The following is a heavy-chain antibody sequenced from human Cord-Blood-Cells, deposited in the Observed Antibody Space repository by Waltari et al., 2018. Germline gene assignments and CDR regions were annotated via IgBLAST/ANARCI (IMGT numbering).Heavy chain of an antibody. Sequence: QVQLQESGPGLVKPSETLSLTCTVSGGSISSHYWSWIRQPPGKGLEWIGYIYYSGSTNSNPSLKRRGTRSVDTSKNQFSLKLGSVTAADTAVYYCARDYSSSWYNWFDPWGQGTLVTVSS. CDR3: ARDYSSSWYNWFDP. CDR1: GGSISSHY. D-gene: IGHD6-13*01. CDR2: IYYSGST. J-gene: IGHJ5*02. V-gene: IGHV4-59*11.